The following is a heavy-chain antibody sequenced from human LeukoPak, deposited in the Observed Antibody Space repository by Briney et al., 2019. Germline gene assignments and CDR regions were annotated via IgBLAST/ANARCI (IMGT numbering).Heavy chain of an antibody. CDR1: GFTFSSYA. V-gene: IGHV3-23*01. CDR3: ARWATITGNDY. J-gene: IGHJ4*02. Sequence: GGSLRLSCAASGFTFSSYAMSWVRQAPGRGLEWVSAISGSGGTTYYADSVKGRFTISRDNSKNTLYLQMNSLRAEDTAVYYCARWATITGNDYWGQGTLVTVSS. D-gene: IGHD5-24*01. CDR2: ISGSGGTT.